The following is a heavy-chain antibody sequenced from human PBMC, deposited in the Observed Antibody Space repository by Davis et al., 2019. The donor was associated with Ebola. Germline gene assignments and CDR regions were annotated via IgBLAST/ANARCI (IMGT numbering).Heavy chain of an antibody. CDR2: VNHSGGA. CDR3: ARDLRAYDILNGYYSGGMDV. Sequence: SETLSLTCAVYGGSFSGYYWSWIRQPPGKGLEWMGEVNHSGGANYNPSLKSRVTISVDTSKNQFSLKLSSVTAADTAVYYCARDLRAYDILNGYYSGGMDVWGQGITVTVSS. D-gene: IGHD3-9*01. CDR1: GGSFSGYY. J-gene: IGHJ6*02. V-gene: IGHV4-34*01.